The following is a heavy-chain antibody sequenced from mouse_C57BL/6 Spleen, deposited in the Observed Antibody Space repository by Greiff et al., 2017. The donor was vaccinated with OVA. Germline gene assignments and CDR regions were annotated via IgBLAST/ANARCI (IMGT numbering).Heavy chain of an antibody. V-gene: IGHV1-64*01. CDR3: DISYYCSSRYAMDY. CDR1: GYTFTSYW. Sequence: QVHLQQPGAELVMPGASVKLSCKASGYTFTSYWMHWVKQRPGQGLEWIGKIYPNSGNTNYNEKFKSKATLTVDKSSSTAYMQLSSLTSEDSAVSYVDISYYCSSRYAMDYWGQGTSVTVSA. D-gene: IGHD1-1*01. J-gene: IGHJ4*01. CDR2: IYPNSGNT.